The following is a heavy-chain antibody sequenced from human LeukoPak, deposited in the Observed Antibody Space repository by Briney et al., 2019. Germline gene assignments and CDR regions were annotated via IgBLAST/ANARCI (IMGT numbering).Heavy chain of an antibody. CDR2: IYHSGST. CDR1: GGSISSGGYY. V-gene: IGHV4-30-2*01. Sequence: SETLSLTCTVSGGSISSGGYYWSWIRQPPGKGLEWIGYIYHSGSTYYNPSLKSRVTISVDRSKNQFSLKLSSVTAADTAVYYCARGPLYGGNLGYWGQGTLVTVSS. CDR3: ARGPLYGGNLGY. J-gene: IGHJ4*02. D-gene: IGHD4-23*01.